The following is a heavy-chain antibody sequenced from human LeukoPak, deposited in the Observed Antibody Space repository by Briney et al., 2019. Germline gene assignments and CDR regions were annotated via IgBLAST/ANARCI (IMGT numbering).Heavy chain of an antibody. J-gene: IGHJ3*02. Sequence: GGSLRLSCAASGFSFSDYAMSWVRQAPGKGLEWVSGFSDSFSGSGGRTHSADSVKGRFTISRDNSKNTLYLQMNSLRAEDTAVYYCAREGEREDSSGYDAFDIWGQGTMVTVSS. CDR3: AREGEREDSSGYDAFDI. CDR1: GFSFSDYA. V-gene: IGHV3-23*01. D-gene: IGHD3-22*01. CDR2: FSDSFSGSGGRT.